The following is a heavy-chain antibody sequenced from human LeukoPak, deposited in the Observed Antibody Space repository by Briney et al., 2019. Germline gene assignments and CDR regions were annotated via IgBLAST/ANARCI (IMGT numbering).Heavy chain of an antibody. Sequence: PSETLSLTCAVYGGSFSGYYWSWIRQPPGKGLEWIGEINHSGSTNYNPSLKSRVTISVATSKNQFSLKLSSVTAADTAVYYCARGQYYYDSSGYYYYFDYWGQETLVTVSS. J-gene: IGHJ4*02. CDR1: GGSFSGYY. V-gene: IGHV4-34*01. CDR2: INHSGST. CDR3: ARGQYYYDSSGYYYYFDY. D-gene: IGHD3-22*01.